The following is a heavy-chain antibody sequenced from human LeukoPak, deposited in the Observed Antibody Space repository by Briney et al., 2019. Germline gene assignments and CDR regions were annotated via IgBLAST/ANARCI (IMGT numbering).Heavy chain of an antibody. CDR2: ISGSGRST. D-gene: IGHD4-23*01. V-gene: IGHV3-23*01. Sequence: GGSLRLSCAVSGFTFSSYAMSWVRQAPGEGLEWVSTISGSGRSTYYADSVKGRFTISRDNSKNTLYLQMNSLRAEDTALFFCAKDDDYGGTTATSNDYWGQGTLVTVSS. CDR1: GFTFSSYA. J-gene: IGHJ4*02. CDR3: AKDDDYGGTTATSNDY.